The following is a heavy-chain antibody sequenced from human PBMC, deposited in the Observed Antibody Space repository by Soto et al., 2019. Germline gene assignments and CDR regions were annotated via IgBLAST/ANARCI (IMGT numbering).Heavy chain of an antibody. CDR1: GYPFTSYG. D-gene: IGHD6-19*01. V-gene: IGHV1-18*01. CDR3: ARDRLIAVTGLLHY. J-gene: IGHJ4*02. CDR2: ISAYNGKT. Sequence: QVQLVQSGAEVKKPGASVKVSCKTSGYPFTSYGINWVRQAPGQGPEWMGWISAYNGKTSYTQKFQGRVTMTTDTSTSTAYVELRSLRSDATAVYYCARDRLIAVTGLLHYWGQGTLVTVSS.